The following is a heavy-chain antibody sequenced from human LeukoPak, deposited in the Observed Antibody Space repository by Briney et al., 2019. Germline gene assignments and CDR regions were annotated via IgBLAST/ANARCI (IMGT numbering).Heavy chain of an antibody. CDR2: INYSGST. V-gene: IGHV4-39*07. D-gene: IGHD4-17*01. Sequence: SETLSLTCTVSGGSISNSFYYWGWIRQPPGKGLEWIGSINYSGSTYYNPSLKSRVTISVDTSKNQFSLKLNSVTAADTAVYYCARAGYGDSDFDYWGQGTLVTVSS. CDR3: ARAGYGDSDFDY. J-gene: IGHJ4*02. CDR1: GGSISNSFYY.